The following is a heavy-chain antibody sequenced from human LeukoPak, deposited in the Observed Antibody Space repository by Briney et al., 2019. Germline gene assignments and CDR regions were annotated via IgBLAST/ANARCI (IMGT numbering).Heavy chain of an antibody. J-gene: IGHJ4*02. CDR1: SFTFSDAW. CDR3: AKDRVGAAGTFFDH. Sequence: PGGSLRLSCAASSFTFSDAWMNWVRQAPGKGLEWVSSIIGSTGSTYYADSVKGRFTISRDISKNTLYLQMNSLRAEDTAIYYCAKDRVGAAGTFFDHWGQGTLVTVSS. CDR2: IIGSTGST. V-gene: IGHV3-23*01. D-gene: IGHD6-13*01.